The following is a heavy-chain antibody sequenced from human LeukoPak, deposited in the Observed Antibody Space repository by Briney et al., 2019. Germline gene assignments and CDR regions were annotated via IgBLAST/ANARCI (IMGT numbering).Heavy chain of an antibody. CDR1: GYSINSGYH. D-gene: IGHD1-26*01. Sequence: SETLSLTCSVSGYSINSGYHWGWIRQPPGKGLEWIAIMHHTGSTHYNPSLQSRVTISIDTSKNHFSLKLSSVTAADTAVYYCASGSYYFGYWGQGTLVTVSS. V-gene: IGHV4-38-2*01. J-gene: IGHJ4*02. CDR2: MHHTGST. CDR3: ASGSYYFGY.